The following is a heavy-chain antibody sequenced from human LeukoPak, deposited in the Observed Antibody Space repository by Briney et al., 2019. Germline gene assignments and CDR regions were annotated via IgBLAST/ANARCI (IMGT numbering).Heavy chain of an antibody. CDR2: INPGSGGT. J-gene: IGHJ5*01. Sequence: ASVKVSCKASGYTFTGCYMHWVRQAPGQGLEWMGIINPGSGGTIYAQSFQGRVTMTTDTSTSTVYMELRSLRSEDSAVYYCAKEPAPGVGVAGRKNWFDSWGQGTLVSVSS. CDR3: AKEPAPGVGVAGRKNWFDS. V-gene: IGHV1-46*01. CDR1: GYTFTGCY. D-gene: IGHD6-19*01.